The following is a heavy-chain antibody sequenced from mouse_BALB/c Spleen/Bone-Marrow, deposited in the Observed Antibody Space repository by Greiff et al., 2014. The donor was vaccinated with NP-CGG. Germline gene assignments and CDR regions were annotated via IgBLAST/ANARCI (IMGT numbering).Heavy chain of an antibody. CDR3: ARTYGDSPYFYGMDY. CDR1: GYTFTSYW. V-gene: IGHV1S81*02. D-gene: IGHD2-13*01. CDR2: INPSNDRT. Sequence: VKLMESGAELVKPGTSVKLSCKTSGYTFTSYWMHWVKQRPGQGLEWIGEINPSNDRTNYNEKFKNKATLTVDKSSSTAYMQLSSLTSEDSAVYFCARTYGDSPYFYGMDYWGQGTSVTVSS. J-gene: IGHJ4*01.